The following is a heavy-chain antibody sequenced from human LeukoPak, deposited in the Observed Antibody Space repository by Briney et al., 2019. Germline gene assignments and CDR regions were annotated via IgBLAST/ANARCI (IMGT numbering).Heavy chain of an antibody. V-gene: IGHV3-74*01. CDR1: GLTFSSHW. CDR3: AKDRGRDGYNYYYYGMDV. D-gene: IGHD5-24*01. J-gene: IGHJ6*02. Sequence: GGSLRLSCAASGLTFSSHWMHWVRQAPGKGLVWVSRITNDGSSTTYADSVKGRFTISRDNSKNTLYLQMNSLRAEDTAVYYCAKDRGRDGYNYYYYGMDVWGQGTTVTVSS. CDR2: ITNDGSST.